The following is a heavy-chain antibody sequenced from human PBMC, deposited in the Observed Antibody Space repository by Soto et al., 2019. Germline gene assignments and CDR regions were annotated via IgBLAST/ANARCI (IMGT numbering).Heavy chain of an antibody. CDR2: ISYDGSNK. D-gene: IGHD6-25*01. CDR3: ARVAVETAPIHVFDY. CDR1: GFTFSSYA. Sequence: QVQLVESGGGVVQPGRSLRLSCAASGFTFSSYAMHWVRQAPSKGLEWVAVISYDGSNKYYADSVKGRFTISRDNSNNTLYLQMNSLRAEDTAVYFCARVAVETAPIHVFDYWGQGTLVTVSS. J-gene: IGHJ4*02. V-gene: IGHV3-30-3*01.